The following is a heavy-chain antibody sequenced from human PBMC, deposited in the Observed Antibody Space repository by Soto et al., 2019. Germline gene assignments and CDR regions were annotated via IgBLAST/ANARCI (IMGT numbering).Heavy chain of an antibody. V-gene: IGHV3-15*07. J-gene: IGHJ4*02. Sequence: GGSLRLSCAASGFTFSNAWMNWVRQAPGKGLEWVGRIKSKTDGGTTDYAAPVKGRFTISRDDSKNTLYLQMNSLKTEDTAVYYCTTENYYDFWSGYYTGSWPIDYWGQGTLVTVSS. CDR3: TTENYYDFWSGYYTGSWPIDY. CDR2: IKSKTDGGTT. D-gene: IGHD3-3*01. CDR1: GFTFSNAW.